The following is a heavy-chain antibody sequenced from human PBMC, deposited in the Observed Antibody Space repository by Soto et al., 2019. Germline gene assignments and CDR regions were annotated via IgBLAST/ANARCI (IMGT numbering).Heavy chain of an antibody. CDR1: GFTFDDYA. Sequence: EVQLVESGGGLVQPGRSLRLSCAASGFTFDDYAMHWVRQAPGKGLEWVSGISWNSGNIDYADSVKGRFTTSRDNAKNSLFLQLNSLRAEDTALYYCAREKSYGGFIHWFDPWGQGTLVTVSS. D-gene: IGHD3-16*02. CDR3: AREKSYGGFIHWFDP. J-gene: IGHJ5*02. V-gene: IGHV3-9*01. CDR2: ISWNSGNI.